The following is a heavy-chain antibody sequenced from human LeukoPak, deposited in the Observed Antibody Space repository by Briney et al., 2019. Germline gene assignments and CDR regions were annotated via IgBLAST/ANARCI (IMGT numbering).Heavy chain of an antibody. CDR2: IDNDAYSS. CDR3: AKAGSRGGAISYFDY. D-gene: IGHD3-10*01. J-gene: IGHJ4*02. CDR1: GFPFRSYW. Sequence: GGSLRLSCAASGFPFRSYWMHWVRQAPGKGLVWVARIDNDAYSSVYADSVKGRFTISRDNSKNTLYLQMNSLRAEDTAVYYCAKAGSRGGAISYFDYWGQGTLVTVSS. V-gene: IGHV3-74*01.